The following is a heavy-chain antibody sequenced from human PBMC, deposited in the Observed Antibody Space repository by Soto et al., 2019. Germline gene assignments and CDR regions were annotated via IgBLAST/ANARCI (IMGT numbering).Heavy chain of an antibody. D-gene: IGHD5-12*01. CDR3: AKSVDIAVDWFDP. V-gene: IGHV4-31*03. CDR2: IYHRGTT. Sequence: QVQLQESGPGLVKPSQTLSLTCTVSGVSISSVDYYWSWIRQYPGKSLEWIGYIYHRGTTYYNPSLKSRISTSIDTSKNQFSLKLSSVTVADTAVYYCAKSVDIAVDWFDPGAREPWSPSPQ. J-gene: IGHJ5*02. CDR1: GVSISSVDYY.